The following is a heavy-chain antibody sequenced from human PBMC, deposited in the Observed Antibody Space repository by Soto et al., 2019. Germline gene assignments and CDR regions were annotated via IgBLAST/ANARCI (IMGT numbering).Heavy chain of an antibody. CDR3: ARGLGTVTISWFDP. V-gene: IGHV1-69*02. CDR1: GGTFSSYT. J-gene: IGHJ5*02. D-gene: IGHD4-17*01. CDR2: IIPILGIA. Sequence: QVQLVQSGAEVKKPGSSVKVSCTASGGTFSSYTISWVRQAPGQGLEWMGRIIPILGIANYAQKFQGRVTITADKSTSTAYMELSSLRSEDTAVYYCARGLGTVTISWFDPWGQGTLVTVSS.